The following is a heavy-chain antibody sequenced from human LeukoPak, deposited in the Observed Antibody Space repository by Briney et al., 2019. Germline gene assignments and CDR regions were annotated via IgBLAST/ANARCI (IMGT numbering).Heavy chain of an antibody. CDR2: ITSSSSTI. CDR1: GFTFSSYS. D-gene: IGHD6-6*01. CDR3: ARDQSIAAHSFDC. J-gene: IGHJ4*02. V-gene: IGHV3-48*01. Sequence: PGGSLRLSCAASGFTFSSYSMNWVRQAPGKGLEWVSYITSSSSTIYYADSVKGRFTISRDNAKNSLYLQMNSLRAEDTAVYYCARDQSIAAHSFDCWGQGTLVTVSS.